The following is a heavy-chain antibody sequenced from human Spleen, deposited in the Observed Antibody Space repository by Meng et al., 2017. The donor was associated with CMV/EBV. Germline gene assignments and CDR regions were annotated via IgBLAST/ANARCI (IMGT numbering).Heavy chain of an antibody. Sequence: SSYYWGWISQPPGKGLEWIGSIHYSGITYYNPSLKSRVTISIDTSKNQFSLNLSSVTAADTAVYYCARDTNSNYDFWSGPGQGWFDPWGQGTLVTVSS. CDR3: ARDTNSNYDFWSGPGQGWFDP. V-gene: IGHV4-39*07. J-gene: IGHJ5*02. D-gene: IGHD3-3*01. CDR2: IHYSGIT. CDR1: SSYY.